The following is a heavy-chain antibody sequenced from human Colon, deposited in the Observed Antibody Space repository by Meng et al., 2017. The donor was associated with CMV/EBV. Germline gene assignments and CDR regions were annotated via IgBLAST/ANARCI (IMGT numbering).Heavy chain of an antibody. D-gene: IGHD1-14*01. CDR2: VNQDGSAE. Sequence: GESLKISCAASGFTFSDFYMSWVRQAPGRGLEWVANVNQDGSAEYYVNSVRGRFTISKDNARSSLYLQMNSLRGEDTAVYYCAADVPERGVGEMDYWGQGTLVTVSS. CDR3: AADVPERGVGEMDY. CDR1: GFTFSDFY. V-gene: IGHV3-7*01. J-gene: IGHJ4*02.